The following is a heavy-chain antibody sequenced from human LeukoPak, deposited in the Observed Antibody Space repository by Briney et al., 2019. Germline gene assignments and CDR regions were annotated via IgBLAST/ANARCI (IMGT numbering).Heavy chain of an antibody. CDR2: IPYDGSNK. D-gene: IGHD6-19*01. J-gene: IGHJ4*02. CDR3: AKDGELYSSGWYLNY. Sequence: GGSLRLSCAASGFTFSSYGVHWVRQAPGEGLEWVAFIPYDGSNKYYADSLKGRFSISRDNSKNTLYLQMNSLRAEDTAVYYCAKDGELYSSGWYLNYWGQGTLVTVSS. V-gene: IGHV3-30*02. CDR1: GFTFSSYG.